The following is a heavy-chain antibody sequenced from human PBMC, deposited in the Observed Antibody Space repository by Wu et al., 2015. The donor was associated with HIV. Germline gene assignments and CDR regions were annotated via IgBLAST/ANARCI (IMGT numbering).Heavy chain of an antibody. D-gene: IGHD5-18*01. Sequence: QMQLVQSGPEVKKPGTSVKVSCKASGFTFTSSAMQWVRQARGQRLEWIGWIVVGSGNTNYAQKFQERVTITRDMSTSTAYMELSSLRSEDTAVYYCAAVHLIGQCGYHCTDGAFDIWGQGTMVTVSS. J-gene: IGHJ3*02. CDR2: IVVGSGNT. CDR3: AAVHLIGQCGYHCTDGAFDI. CDR1: GFTFTSSA. V-gene: IGHV1-58*02.